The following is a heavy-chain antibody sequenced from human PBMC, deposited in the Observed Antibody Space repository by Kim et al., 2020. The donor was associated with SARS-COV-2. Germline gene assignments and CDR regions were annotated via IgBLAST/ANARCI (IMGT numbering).Heavy chain of an antibody. Sequence: GGSLRLSCEGSGFIFNIYWMSWVRQAPGKGLEWVANIKQDGSEKYYVDSVKGRFTISRDNAKNALYLQMNSLRVDDTAVYYCARHPHRYSSSDYWGQGTL. V-gene: IGHV3-7*01. CDR2: IKQDGSEK. CDR1: GFIFNIYW. D-gene: IGHD6-6*01. CDR3: ARHPHRYSSSDY. J-gene: IGHJ4*02.